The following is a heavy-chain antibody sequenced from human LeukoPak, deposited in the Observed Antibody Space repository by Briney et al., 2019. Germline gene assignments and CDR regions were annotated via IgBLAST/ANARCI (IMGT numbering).Heavy chain of an antibody. CDR1: GYTFTSYA. V-gene: IGHV1-3*01. Sequence: GASVKVSCKASGYTFTSYAMHWVRQAPGQRLEWMGWINAGNGNTKYSQKFQGRVTITRDTSASTAYMELSSLRSEDTAVYYCARGGLDSSGYTYYFDYWGQGTLVTVSS. CDR2: INAGNGNT. J-gene: IGHJ4*02. D-gene: IGHD3-22*01. CDR3: ARGGLDSSGYTYYFDY.